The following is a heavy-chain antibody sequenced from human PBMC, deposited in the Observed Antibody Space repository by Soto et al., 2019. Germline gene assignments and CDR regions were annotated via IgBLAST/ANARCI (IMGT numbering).Heavy chain of an antibody. CDR1: GFTFSSYG. D-gene: IGHD5-12*01. CDR2: IWYDGSNK. Sequence: GGSLRLSCAASGFTFSSYGMHWVRQAPGKGLEWVVVIWYDGSNKYYADSVKGRFTISRDNSKNTLYLQMNSLRAEDTAVYYCAREGPDIVATLFDYWGQGTLVTDYS. V-gene: IGHV3-33*01. CDR3: AREGPDIVATLFDY. J-gene: IGHJ4*02.